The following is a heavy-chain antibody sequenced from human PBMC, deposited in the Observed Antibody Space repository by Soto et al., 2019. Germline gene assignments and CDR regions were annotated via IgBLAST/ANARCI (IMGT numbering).Heavy chain of an antibody. CDR2: TSSSSSTI. J-gene: IGHJ5*02. D-gene: IGHD3-16*01. CDR1: GFTFSSYS. V-gene: IGHV3-48*01. Sequence: EVQLVESGGGLVQPGGSLRITCTASGFTFSSYSMNWVRQAPGKGLEWVSYTSSSSSTIYYADSMKGRFTISRDNAKNSLYLQMNSVRAEDTAVYYCARELAEEMATLSLGSWGQGILVTVSS. CDR3: ARELAEEMATLSLGS.